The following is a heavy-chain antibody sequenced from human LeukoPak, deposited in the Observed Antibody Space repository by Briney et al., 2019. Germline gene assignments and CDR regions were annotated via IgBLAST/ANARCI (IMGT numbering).Heavy chain of an antibody. V-gene: IGHV4-38-2*02. CDR2: IYHSGKT. J-gene: IGHJ4*02. CDR1: GYSISTGYY. D-gene: IGHD6-6*01. CDR3: ARAFSIAARPWDY. Sequence: SETLSLTCNVSGYSISTGYYWGWIRQPPGKGPEWIGKIYHSGKTYYNLSLKSRVTISIDTSKNQFSLKLSSVTAADTAVYYCARAFSIAARPWDYWGRGTLVTVSS.